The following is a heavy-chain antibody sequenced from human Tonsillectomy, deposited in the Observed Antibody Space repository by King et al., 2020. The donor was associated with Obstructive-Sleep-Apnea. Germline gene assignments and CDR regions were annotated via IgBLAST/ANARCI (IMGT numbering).Heavy chain of an antibody. CDR3: VRLVALVYHFAS. J-gene: IGHJ4*02. Sequence: QLVQSGAEVKKAGESLKISCKSSGFSFSSYWIGWVRQKPGKGLECMGIMYPGDSDTRYSPSFQGQVTISADKSSSTAYLQWSSLKASDTAMYFCVRLVALVYHFASWGQGTLVTVSS. CDR2: MYPGDSDT. CDR1: GFSFSSYW. D-gene: IGHD5-18*01. V-gene: IGHV5-51*01.